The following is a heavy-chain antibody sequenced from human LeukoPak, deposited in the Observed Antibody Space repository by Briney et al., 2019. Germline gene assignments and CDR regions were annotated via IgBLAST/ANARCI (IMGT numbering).Heavy chain of an antibody. CDR2: IKQDGSEK. Sequence: GRSLRLSCAASEFTFSSYWMSWVRQAPGKGLEWVASIKQDGSEKYYVDSVKGRVTISRDNAKNSLYLQMNSLRAEDTAVYYCARVFGAGYSDYWGQGTLVTVSS. D-gene: IGHD4/OR15-4a*01. CDR1: EFTFSSYW. V-gene: IGHV3-7*01. J-gene: IGHJ4*02. CDR3: ARVFGAGYSDY.